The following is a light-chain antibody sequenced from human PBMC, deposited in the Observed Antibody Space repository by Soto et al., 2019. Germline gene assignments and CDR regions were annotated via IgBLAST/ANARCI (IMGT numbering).Light chain of an antibody. CDR3: SSYTSSSTLDV. Sequence: QSALTQPASVSGSPGQSITISCTGTSSDVGGYNYVSGYQQHPGKAPKLMIYEVSNRPSGVSNRFSGSKSGNTASLTISGLQAEDEADYYCSSYTSSSTLDVFGTGTKLTVL. CDR1: SSDVGGYNY. V-gene: IGLV2-14*01. J-gene: IGLJ1*01. CDR2: EVS.